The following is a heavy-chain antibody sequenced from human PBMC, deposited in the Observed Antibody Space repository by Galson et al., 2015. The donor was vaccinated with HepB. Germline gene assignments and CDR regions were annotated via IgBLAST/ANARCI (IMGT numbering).Heavy chain of an antibody. D-gene: IGHD3-22*01. CDR1: GFTFRSNT. Sequence: SLRLSCAASGFTFRSNTMHWVRQAPGKGLEWVAVISYDGSDKYYADSVKGRFTISRDNSKNTLYLQMNSLRAEDTAVYYCARPGSGYYPYFDYWGQGTLVTVSS. CDR2: ISYDGSDK. CDR3: ARPGSGYYPYFDY. V-gene: IGHV3-30*04. J-gene: IGHJ4*02.